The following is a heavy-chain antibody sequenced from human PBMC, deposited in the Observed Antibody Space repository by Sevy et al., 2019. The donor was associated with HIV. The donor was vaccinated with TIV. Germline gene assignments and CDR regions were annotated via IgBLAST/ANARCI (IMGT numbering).Heavy chain of an antibody. V-gene: IGHV3-23*01. J-gene: IGHJ3*02. CDR3: ARNLSPSGAFDI. D-gene: IGHD6-25*01. Sequence: GGSLRLSCAASGLTFSNYVMSWVRQAPGKGLEWLSVISGISGTTYAAESVKGRFTISRDNSKNTLYLHMSSLGAEDTAVYYCARNLSPSGAFDIWGQGTRVTVSS. CDR1: GLTFSNYV. CDR2: ISGISGTT.